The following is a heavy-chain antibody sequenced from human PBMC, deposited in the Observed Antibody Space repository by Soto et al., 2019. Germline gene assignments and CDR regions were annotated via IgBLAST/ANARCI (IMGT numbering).Heavy chain of an antibody. CDR1: GYTYISYS. D-gene: IGHD3-22*01. CDR2: INVGNGNT. V-gene: IGHV1-3*01. J-gene: IGHJ4*02. CDR3: ARGTLVTNYYDSSGPAVF. Sequence: ASVKVSCKASGYTYISYSMHWVRQAPGQRLEWMGWINVGNGNTKYSQNFQGRVTINQDTSASTAYMELSSLTSEDTAVYYCARGTLVTNYYDSSGPAVFWGQGTLVTVSS.